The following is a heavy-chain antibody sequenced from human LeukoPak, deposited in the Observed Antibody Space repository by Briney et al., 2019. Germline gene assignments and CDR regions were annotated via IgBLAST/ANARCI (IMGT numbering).Heavy chain of an antibody. CDR2: IYYGGST. V-gene: IGHV4-59*08. J-gene: IGHJ4*02. CDR1: GGSISSYD. CDR3: ASNYYGSGSLDY. D-gene: IGHD3-10*01. Sequence: KSSETLSLTCTVSGGSISSYDWSWIRQPPGKGLEWVGYIYYGGSTNYNPSLKSRVTISVDTSKNQFSLKLSSVTAADTAVYYCASNYYGSGSLDYWGQGNLVTVSS.